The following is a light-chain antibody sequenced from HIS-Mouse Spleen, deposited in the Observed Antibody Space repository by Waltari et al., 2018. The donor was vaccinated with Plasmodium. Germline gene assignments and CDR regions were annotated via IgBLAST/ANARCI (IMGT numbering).Light chain of an antibody. J-gene: IGKJ2*01. CDR3: QQYGSSPYT. Sequence: EIVLTQSPGTLSLSPGERASQRVSSSYLAWYQQKPGQAPRLLIYGASSRATGIPDRFSGSGSGTDFTLTISRLEPEDFAVYYCQQYGSSPYTFGQGTKLEIK. CDR2: GAS. CDR1: QRVSSSY. V-gene: IGKV3-20*01.